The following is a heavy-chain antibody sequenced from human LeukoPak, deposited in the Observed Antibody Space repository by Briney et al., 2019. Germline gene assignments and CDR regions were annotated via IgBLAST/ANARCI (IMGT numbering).Heavy chain of an antibody. CDR2: INPSGGST. Sequence: ASVKVSCKASGYTFTTYYVHWVRQAPGQGLEWMGIINPSGGSTTYAQKFQGWVTMTRDTSISTAYMELSRLRSDDTAVYYCATSIAAAGHAFDYWGQGTLVTVSS. CDR3: ATSIAAAGHAFDY. D-gene: IGHD6-13*01. CDR1: GYTFTTYY. V-gene: IGHV1-46*01. J-gene: IGHJ4*02.